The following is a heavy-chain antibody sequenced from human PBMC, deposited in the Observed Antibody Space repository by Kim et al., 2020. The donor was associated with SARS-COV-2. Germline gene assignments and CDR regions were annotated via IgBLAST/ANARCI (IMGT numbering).Heavy chain of an antibody. D-gene: IGHD6-19*01. CDR1: GGSISSSSYY. CDR3: ARAIAVAGYYFDY. J-gene: IGHJ4*02. CDR2: IYYSGST. V-gene: IGHV4-39*01. Sequence: SETLSLTCTVSGGSISSSSYYWGWIRQPPGKGLEWIGSIYYSGSTYYNPSLKSRVTISVDTSKNQFSLKLSSVTAADTAVYYCARAIAVAGYYFDYWGQGTLVTVSS.